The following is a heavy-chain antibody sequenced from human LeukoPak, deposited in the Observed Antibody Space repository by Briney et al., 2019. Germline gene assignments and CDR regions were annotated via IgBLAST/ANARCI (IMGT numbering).Heavy chain of an antibody. CDR3: AHRHYGGNSRGYFDY. Sequence: SGPTLVKPTQTLTLTCTFSGFSLSTSGVGVGWIRQPPGKALEWPALIYWNDDKRYSPSLKSRLTITKDTSKNQVVLTMTNMDPVDTATYYCAHRHYGGNSRGYFDYWGQGTLVTVSS. J-gene: IGHJ4*02. CDR1: GFSLSTSGVG. V-gene: IGHV2-5*01. CDR2: IYWNDDK. D-gene: IGHD4-23*01.